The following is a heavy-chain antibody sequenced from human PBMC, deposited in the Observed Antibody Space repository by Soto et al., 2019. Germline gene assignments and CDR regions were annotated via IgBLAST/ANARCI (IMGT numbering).Heavy chain of an antibody. CDR2: INHSGST. Sequence: SETLSLTCAVYGGSFIGYYWSWILQPPGKGLEWIGEINHSGSTNYNPSLKSRVTISVDTSKNQFSLKLSSVTAADTAVYYCAREGRITIFGVVIKRLGWFDPWGQGTLVTVSS. D-gene: IGHD3-3*01. J-gene: IGHJ5*02. CDR1: GGSFIGYY. V-gene: IGHV4-34*01. CDR3: AREGRITIFGVVIKRLGWFDP.